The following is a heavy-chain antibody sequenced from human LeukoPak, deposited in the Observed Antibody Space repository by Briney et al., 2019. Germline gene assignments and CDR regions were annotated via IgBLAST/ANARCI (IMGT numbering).Heavy chain of an antibody. CDR1: GYSFTGYY. J-gene: IGHJ4*02. D-gene: IGHD6-19*01. Sequence: ASVKVSCKASGYSFTGYYMHWVRQAPGQGLERMGWINPNSGDTNFAQNFQGRVTMTRDTSISTVYMELSRLRSDDTAVFYCARVGRGSGWYWSFDYWGQGTLVTVSS. CDR3: ARVGRGSGWYWSFDY. V-gene: IGHV1-2*02. CDR2: INPNSGDT.